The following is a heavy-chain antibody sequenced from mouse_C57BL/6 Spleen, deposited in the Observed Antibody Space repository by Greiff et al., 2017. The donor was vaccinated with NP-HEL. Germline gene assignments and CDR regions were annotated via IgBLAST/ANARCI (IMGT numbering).Heavy chain of an antibody. CDR2: INPYNGGT. V-gene: IGHV1-19*01. D-gene: IGHD2-4*01. CDR3: ARRDYDYDQFAY. CDR1: GYTFTDYY. Sequence: VQLKESGPVLVKPGASVKMSCKASGYTFTDYYMNWVKQSHGKSLEWIGVINPYNGGTSYNQKFKGKATLTVDKSSSTAYMELNSLTSEDSAVYYCARRDYDYDQFAYWGQGTLVTVSA. J-gene: IGHJ3*01.